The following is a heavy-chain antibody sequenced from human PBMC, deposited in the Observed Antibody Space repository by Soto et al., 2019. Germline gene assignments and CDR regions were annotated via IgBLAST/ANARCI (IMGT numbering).Heavy chain of an antibody. Sequence: QVQLQESGPGLVKPSQTLSLTCTVSGGSISSGRYYWSWIRQHPGKGLEWIGYIYYSGSTYYTSSLKSRVTISVDTSKNQFSLKLSSVTAADTAVYYCARGDDSSGYQNYGMDGWGQGTTVTVSS. V-gene: IGHV4-31*03. CDR3: ARGDDSSGYQNYGMDG. CDR2: IYYSGST. CDR1: GGSISSGRYY. J-gene: IGHJ6*02. D-gene: IGHD3-22*01.